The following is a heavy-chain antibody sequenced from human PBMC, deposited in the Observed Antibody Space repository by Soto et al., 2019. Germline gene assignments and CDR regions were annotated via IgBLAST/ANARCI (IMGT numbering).Heavy chain of an antibody. CDR3: ARVEGTTGTFDY. CDR1: GYTLSSYG. CDR2: SSAYNGNT. V-gene: IGHV1-18*01. J-gene: IGHJ4*02. D-gene: IGHD1-1*01. Sequence: ASVKVSRKASGYTLSSYGFSWVRQAPGQRLEWMGWSSAYNGNTNYAQKLQGRVTMTTDTSTSTAYMELRSLRSDDTAVYYCARVEGTTGTFDYWGQGTLVTVSS.